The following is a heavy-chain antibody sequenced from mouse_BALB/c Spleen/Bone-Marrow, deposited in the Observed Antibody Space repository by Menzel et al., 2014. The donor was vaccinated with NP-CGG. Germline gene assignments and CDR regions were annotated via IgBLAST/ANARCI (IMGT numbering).Heavy chain of an antibody. Sequence: QVQLQQSGAELVRPGSSVKISCKASGYAFSSYWMNWVKQRPGRGLEWIGQIYPEDGDTNYNGKFKGKATLTADKSSSTAYMQLSSLTSEDSAVYFCAREGYDYDWFAYWGQGTLVTVSA. V-gene: IGHV1-80*01. CDR1: GYAFSSYW. CDR3: AREGYDYDWFAY. CDR2: IYPEDGDT. J-gene: IGHJ3*01. D-gene: IGHD2-4*01.